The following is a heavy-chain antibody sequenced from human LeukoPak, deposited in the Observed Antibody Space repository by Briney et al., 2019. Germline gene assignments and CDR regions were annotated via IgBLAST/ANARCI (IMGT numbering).Heavy chain of an antibody. Sequence: GGSLRLSCAASGFTFSTYAMHWVRQAPGKGLEWVAVISSDGRKAYYADSVKDRFTISRDNSKNTLYLQMDSLRTEDTAVFFCAKEVIAEWSDMWFGELFDYWGQGALVTVSS. D-gene: IGHD3-10*01. CDR2: ISSDGRKA. CDR3: AKEVIAEWSDMWFGELFDY. CDR1: GFTFSTYA. V-gene: IGHV3-30*04. J-gene: IGHJ4*02.